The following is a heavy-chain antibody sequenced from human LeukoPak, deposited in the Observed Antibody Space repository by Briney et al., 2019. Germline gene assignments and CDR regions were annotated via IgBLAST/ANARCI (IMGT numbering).Heavy chain of an antibody. J-gene: IGHJ4*02. CDR1: GFTFSSYG. CDR2: ISGSGGST. V-gene: IGHV3-23*01. Sequence: TGGSLRLSCAASGFTFSSYGMSWVRQAPGKGLEWVSAISGSGGSTYYADSVKGRFTISRDNPKNTLYLQMNSLRAEDTAVYYCAKATVVGATFLGSSVPFDYWGQGTLVTVSS. D-gene: IGHD1-26*01. CDR3: AKATVVGATFLGSSVPFDY.